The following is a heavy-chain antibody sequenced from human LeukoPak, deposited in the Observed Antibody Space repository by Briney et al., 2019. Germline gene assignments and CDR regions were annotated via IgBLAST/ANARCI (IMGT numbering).Heavy chain of an antibody. V-gene: IGHV4-38-2*01. D-gene: IGHD3-3*01. CDR2: IYHSGNP. J-gene: IGHJ4*02. CDR3: AGGAYDFWSGYPY. Sequence: SETLSLTCAVSGYSISSGYYWGWIRQPPGKGLGWYGGIYHSGNPYYNPSLRSRVTISVDTSKNQFSLRLISVTAADTAVYYCAGGAYDFWSGYPYWGQGTLVTVSS. CDR1: GYSISSGYY.